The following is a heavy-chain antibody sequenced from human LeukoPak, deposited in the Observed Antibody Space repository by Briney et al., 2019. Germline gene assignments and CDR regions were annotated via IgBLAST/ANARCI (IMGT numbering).Heavy chain of an antibody. J-gene: IGHJ4*02. Sequence: PGGSLRLSCAASGFTFSSYAMHWVRQAPGKGLEWVAVISYDGSNKYYADSVKGRFTISRDNSKNTLYLQMNSLRAEDTAVYYCARGPPLIVVVPAAPDYWGQGTLVTVSS. CDR2: ISYDGSNK. V-gene: IGHV3-30-3*01. CDR1: GFTFSSYA. CDR3: ARGPPLIVVVPAAPDY. D-gene: IGHD2-2*01.